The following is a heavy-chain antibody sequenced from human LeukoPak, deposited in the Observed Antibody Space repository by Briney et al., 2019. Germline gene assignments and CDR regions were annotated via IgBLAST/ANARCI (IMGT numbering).Heavy chain of an antibody. Sequence: SETLSLTCTVSGGSISSYYWSWIRQPPGKGLEWIGYIYYSGSTNYNPSLKSRVTISVDTSKNQFSLKLSSVTAADTAVYYCARHSGVIDYWGQGTLVTVSS. CDR2: IYYSGST. CDR1: GGSISSYY. CDR3: ARHSGVIDY. D-gene: IGHD2-8*01. V-gene: IGHV4-59*08. J-gene: IGHJ4*02.